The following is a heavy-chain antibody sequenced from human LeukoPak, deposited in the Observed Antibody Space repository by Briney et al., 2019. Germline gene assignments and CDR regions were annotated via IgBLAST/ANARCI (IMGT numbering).Heavy chain of an antibody. CDR1: GFTFSKVW. V-gene: IGHV3-15*01. Sequence: AGGSLRLSCAASGFTFSKVWMSWVRQVPGKGLEWVGRIKRRSDGGTTDYAAPVKDRFTISRDDSKNTLYLQMNSLKTDDTAVYYCTPGVGDYWGQGTLVTVSS. CDR3: TPGVGDY. D-gene: IGHD1-14*01. J-gene: IGHJ4*02. CDR2: IKRRSDGGTT.